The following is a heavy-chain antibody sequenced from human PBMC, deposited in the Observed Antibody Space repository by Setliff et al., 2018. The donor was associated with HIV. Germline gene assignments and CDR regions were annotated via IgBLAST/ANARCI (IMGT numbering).Heavy chain of an antibody. Sequence: SSETLSLTCTVSGDSITRGSYYWSWIRQPAGKGLEWIGHIYTSGKTHYSPSLKSRITISADTSKNQLSLNLSSVTAADTAVYYCARAAYSGTYLWEPATDLWGRGTLVTVSS. CDR1: GDSITRGSYY. CDR3: ARAAYSGTYLWEPATDL. J-gene: IGHJ2*01. CDR2: IYTSGKT. D-gene: IGHD1-26*01. V-gene: IGHV4-61*09.